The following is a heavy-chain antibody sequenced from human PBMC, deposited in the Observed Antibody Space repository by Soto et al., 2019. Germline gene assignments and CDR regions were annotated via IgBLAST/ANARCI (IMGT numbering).Heavy chain of an antibody. CDR3: ARQGAALRDYYYGMDV. V-gene: IGHV1-69*12. J-gene: IGHJ6*02. Sequence: QAQRVRSGAEGRKPGPWWKAPAKALEGPLAGIPIAWWQRALGQGLGWRGGIIPIFGTANYAQKFQGRVTITADESTSTAYMELSSLRSEDTAVYYCARQGAALRDYYYGMDVWGQGTTVTVSS. CDR2: IIPIFGTA. CDR1: EGPLAGIP. D-gene: IGHD6-25*01.